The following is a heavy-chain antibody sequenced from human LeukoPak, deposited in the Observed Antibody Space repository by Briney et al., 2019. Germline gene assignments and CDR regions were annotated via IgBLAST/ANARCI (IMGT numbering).Heavy chain of an antibody. D-gene: IGHD1-26*01. J-gene: IGHJ5*02. CDR3: ARDLTSGSYSWFDP. CDR2: ISAYNGNT. CDR1: GYTCTSYG. Sequence: ASVKVSCKASGYTCTSYGISWVRQAPGQGLEWMGWISAYNGNTNFAQKVQGRVTMTADTSTSTAYMELRSLRSDDTAVYYCARDLTSGSYSWFDPWGQGTLVTVSS. V-gene: IGHV1-18*01.